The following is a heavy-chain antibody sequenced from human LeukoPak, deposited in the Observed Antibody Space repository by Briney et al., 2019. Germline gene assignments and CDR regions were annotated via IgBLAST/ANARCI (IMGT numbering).Heavy chain of an antibody. J-gene: IGHJ4*02. D-gene: IGHD3-22*01. Sequence: NPSETLSLTCAVYGGSFSSYYWGWIRQPPGKGLEWIGSIYYSGSTYYNPSLRSRVTISVDTSKNQFSLKLSSVTAADTAVYYCARLRYYDSSGYYYFDYWGQGTLVTVSS. CDR2: IYYSGST. CDR1: GGSFSSYY. CDR3: ARLRYYDSSGYYYFDY. V-gene: IGHV4-39*01.